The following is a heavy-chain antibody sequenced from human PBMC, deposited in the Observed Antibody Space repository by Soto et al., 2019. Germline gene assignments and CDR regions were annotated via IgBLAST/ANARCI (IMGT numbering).Heavy chain of an antibody. V-gene: IGHV3-64D*06. Sequence: PGGSLRLSCSASGFTFSESTIYWVRQVPGKGLEAISAVSTSGRSTYYADSVKDRFRISRDNSKNTIYLQMGSLRPEDTARYYCVKQALGSDGVAFDTWGGGTQVSVSP. D-gene: IGHD2-15*01. CDR1: GFTFSEST. CDR2: VSTSGRST. J-gene: IGHJ5*01. CDR3: VKQALGSDGVAFDT.